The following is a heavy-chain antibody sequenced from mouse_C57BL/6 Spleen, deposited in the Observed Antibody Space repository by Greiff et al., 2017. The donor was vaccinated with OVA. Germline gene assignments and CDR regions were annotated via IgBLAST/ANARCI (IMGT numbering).Heavy chain of an antibody. CDR2: IDPENGDT. V-gene: IGHV14-4*01. CDR3: SYGNYDPYFDY. J-gene: IGHJ2*01. D-gene: IGHD2-1*01. CDR1: GFNIKDDY. Sequence: VQLKESGAELVRPGASVKLSCTASGFNIKDDYMHWVKQRPEQGLEWIGWIDPENGDTEYASKFQGKATITADTSSNTAYLQLSSLTSEDTAVYYCSYGNYDPYFDYWGQGTTLTVSS.